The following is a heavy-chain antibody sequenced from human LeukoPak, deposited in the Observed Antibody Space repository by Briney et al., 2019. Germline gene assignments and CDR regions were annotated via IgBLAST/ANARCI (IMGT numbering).Heavy chain of an antibody. J-gene: IGHJ4*02. Sequence: PGGSLRLPCAASGFTSSGYEVNWVRQAPGKGREWVSYISISGSTIYYADSVKGRFTISTDNAKNSLYLQMNSLRAEDTAVYYCARVAYSSTWGYFDYWGQGTLVTVSS. D-gene: IGHD6-13*01. CDR2: ISISGSTI. V-gene: IGHV3-48*03. CDR1: GFTSSGYE. CDR3: ARVAYSSTWGYFDY.